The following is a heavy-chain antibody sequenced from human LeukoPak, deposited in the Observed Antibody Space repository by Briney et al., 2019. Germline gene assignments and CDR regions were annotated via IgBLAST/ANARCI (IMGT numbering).Heavy chain of an antibody. J-gene: IGHJ4*03. D-gene: IGHD6-19*01. CDR3: ARSVAVAGIFDY. CDR2: IYSGGST. V-gene: IGHV3-66*02. Sequence: GGSLRLSCAASGFTVSSNYMSWVRQAPGKGLEWVSVIYSGGSTYYADSVKGRFTISRDNSKNTLYLQMNSLRAEDTAVYYCARSVAVAGIFDYWGQGTAVTVSS. CDR1: GFTVSSNY.